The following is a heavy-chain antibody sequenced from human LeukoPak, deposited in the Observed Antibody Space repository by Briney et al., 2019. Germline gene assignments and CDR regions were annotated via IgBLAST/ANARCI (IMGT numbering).Heavy chain of an antibody. CDR3: ARWMATVIGPFDS. J-gene: IGHJ4*02. D-gene: IGHD2-21*01. Sequence: GGSLRLSCAASGFTFSSYWMHWVRQAPGKGLRWVSRINIGVSYILYADSVKGRFTISRDNAQNTLYMQMNSLRAEDTAVYYCARWMATVIGPFDSWGEGTLDTVSS. CDR1: GFTFSSYW. V-gene: IGHV3-74*01. CDR2: INIGVSYI.